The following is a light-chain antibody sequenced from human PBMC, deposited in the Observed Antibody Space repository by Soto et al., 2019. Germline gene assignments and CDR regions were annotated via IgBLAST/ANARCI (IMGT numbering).Light chain of an antibody. J-gene: IGKJ1*01. V-gene: IGKV1-39*01. CDR2: GIS. CDR1: QNIGKY. Sequence: DLQMTQSPSSLSTSVGARVTLTCRASQNIGKYLNWYQQKQGKAPKLLIYGISTLQSGVPSRFSGSGSGTDFTLTISSLQPEDFATYYCQQSYSSPWTFGQGTKVEI. CDR3: QQSYSSPWT.